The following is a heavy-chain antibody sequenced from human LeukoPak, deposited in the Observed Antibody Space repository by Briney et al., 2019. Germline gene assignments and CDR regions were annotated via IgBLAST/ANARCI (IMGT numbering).Heavy chain of an antibody. CDR1: GYRFTDYY. CDR3: ARRIAALGNDAFDI. Sequence: ASVKVSCKASGYRFTDYYIHWVRQAPGQGLEWMGWINPNSSDINYAQKFQGRVTMTRDTSISTAYMELSRLRFDDTAVYYCARRIAALGNDAFDIWGQGTMLTVSS. V-gene: IGHV1-2*02. J-gene: IGHJ3*02. D-gene: IGHD6-13*01. CDR2: INPNSSDI.